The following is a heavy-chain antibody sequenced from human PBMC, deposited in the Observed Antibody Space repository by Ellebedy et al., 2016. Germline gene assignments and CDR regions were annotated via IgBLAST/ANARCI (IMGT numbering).Heavy chain of an antibody. Sequence: GESLKISXNGSGSTFSTYWIGWVRQKPGKGLEWMGIIYPGDSDTRYSPSFQGQVTISADKSINIAYLQWSSLKASDTAIYYCARRRPMWGFDYWGQGTLVTVSS. V-gene: IGHV5-51*01. CDR1: GSTFSTYW. CDR2: IYPGDSDT. D-gene: IGHD3-10*02. J-gene: IGHJ4*02. CDR3: ARRRPMWGFDY.